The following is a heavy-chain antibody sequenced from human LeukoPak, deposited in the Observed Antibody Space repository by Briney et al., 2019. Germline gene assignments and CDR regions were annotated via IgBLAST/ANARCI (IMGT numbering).Heavy chain of an antibody. Sequence: ASVKVSCKASGYTFTTYYMHWVRQAPGQGLEWMGIINPSGGRTTYAQKFQGRVTMTRDTSTSTVYMELSSPRSEDTAVYYCARDLGGTDVYGMDVWGQGTTVTVSS. V-gene: IGHV1-46*01. J-gene: IGHJ6*02. CDR2: INPSGGRT. D-gene: IGHD1-26*01. CDR3: ARDLGGTDVYGMDV. CDR1: GYTFTTYY.